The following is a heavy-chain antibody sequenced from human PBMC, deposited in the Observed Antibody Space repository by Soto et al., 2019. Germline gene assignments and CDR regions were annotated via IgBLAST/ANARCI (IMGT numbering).Heavy chain of an antibody. D-gene: IGHD1-26*01. V-gene: IGHV3-23*01. J-gene: IGHJ4*02. CDR3: AKGDGRIVPRHFDY. Sequence: EVQLLESGGGMVQPGGSLRLSCAASGFTFSDYAMSWVRQAPGKGLEWVSGISSGGGSPYNADSVKGRFSISRNNSKSTLYLQMNGLRADDTAVYYCAKGDGRIVPRHFDYWGQGPLVTVSS. CDR2: ISSGGGSP. CDR1: GFTFSDYA.